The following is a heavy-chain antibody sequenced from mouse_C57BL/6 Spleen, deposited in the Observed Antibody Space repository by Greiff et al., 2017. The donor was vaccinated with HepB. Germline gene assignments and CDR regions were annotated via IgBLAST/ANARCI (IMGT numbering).Heavy chain of an antibody. D-gene: IGHD2-3*01. J-gene: IGHJ2*01. V-gene: IGHV1-26*01. CDR3: AREVYDGYYVWDY. Sequence: EVQLQQSGPELVKPGASVKISCKASGYTFTDYYMNWVKQSHGKSLEWIGDINPNNGGTSYNQKFKGKATLTVDKSSSTAYMELRSLTSEDSAVYYCAREVYDGYYVWDYWGQGTTLTVSS. CDR2: INPNNGGT. CDR1: GYTFTDYY.